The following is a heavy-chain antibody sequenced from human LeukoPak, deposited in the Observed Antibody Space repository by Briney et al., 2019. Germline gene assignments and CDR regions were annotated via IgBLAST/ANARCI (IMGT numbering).Heavy chain of an antibody. V-gene: IGHV1-18*04. J-gene: IGHJ4*02. CDR2: INSYNGNT. CDR1: GYTFTSYV. CDR3: ARSGSSGEDRFLEWLLYDF. Sequence: ASVKVSCKASGYTFTSYVISWVRQAPGQGLEWVGWINSYNGNTHYAQKIHGRVTMTTDTSTTTAYMELRSLRSDDSALYYCARSGSSGEDRFLEWLLYDFWGQGTLVTVSS. D-gene: IGHD3-3*01.